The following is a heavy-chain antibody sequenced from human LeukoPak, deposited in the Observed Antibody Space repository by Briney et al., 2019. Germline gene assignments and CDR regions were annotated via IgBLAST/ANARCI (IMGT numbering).Heavy chain of an antibody. Sequence: PGGSLRLSCAASGFTFSSYGMHWVRQAPGKGLEWVAVIWYDGSNKYYADSVKGRFTISRDNSKNTLYLQMNSLRAEDTAVYYCAKGDFWSGYNDYYYMDVWGKGTTVTVSS. CDR3: AKGDFWSGYNDYYYMDV. J-gene: IGHJ6*03. CDR1: GFTFSSYG. D-gene: IGHD3-3*01. V-gene: IGHV3-33*06. CDR2: IWYDGSNK.